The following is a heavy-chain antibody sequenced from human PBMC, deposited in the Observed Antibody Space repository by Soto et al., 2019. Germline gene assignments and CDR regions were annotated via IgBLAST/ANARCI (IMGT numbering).Heavy chain of an antibody. J-gene: IGHJ4*02. V-gene: IGHV3-15*01. CDR3: TTDPWGYDFWSLGGHIDX. CDR2: IKSKTDGGTT. Sequence: GGSLRLSCAASGFTFSNAWMSWVRQAPGKGLEWVFRIKSKTDGGTTDYAATVKGRLTSSRDDSKNTLYLQMNSLKTEDTAVYYCTTDPWGYDFWSLGGHIDXWGQGTLVTVSX. CDR1: GFTFSNAW. D-gene: IGHD3-3*01.